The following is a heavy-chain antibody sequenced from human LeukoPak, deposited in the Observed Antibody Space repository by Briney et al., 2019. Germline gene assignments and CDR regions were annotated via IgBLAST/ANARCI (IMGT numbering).Heavy chain of an antibody. CDR2: IYHSGST. J-gene: IGHJ5*02. CDR1: GGSISISNW. V-gene: IGHV4-4*02. CDR3: ARDDNRAGSGSLNWFDP. Sequence: PSETLSLTCAVSGGSISISNWWSWVRQPPGKGLEWIGEIYHSGSTNYNPSLKSRVTISVDKSKNQFSLKLSSVTAADTAVYYCARDDNRAGSGSLNWFDPWGQGTLVTVSS. D-gene: IGHD3-10*01.